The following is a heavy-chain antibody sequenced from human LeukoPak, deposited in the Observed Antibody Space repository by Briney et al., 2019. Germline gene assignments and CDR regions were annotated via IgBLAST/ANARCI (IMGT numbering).Heavy chain of an antibody. CDR2: LNPSGGST. CDR1: GYTFTSYY. CDR3: ARVFYDYVWGSYRSVFDY. D-gene: IGHD3-16*02. V-gene: IGHV1-46*01. J-gene: IGHJ4*02. Sequence: GASENVSCTASGYTFTSYYMHWVRHAPRPGLEWMCILNPSGGSTSYAQKFQGRVTMTRDTSTSTVYMELSSLRSEDTAVYYCARVFYDYVWGSYRSVFDYWGQGTLVTVSS.